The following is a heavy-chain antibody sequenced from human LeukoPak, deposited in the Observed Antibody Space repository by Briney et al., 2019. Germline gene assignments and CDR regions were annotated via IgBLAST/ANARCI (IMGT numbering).Heavy chain of an antibody. CDR3: ARPASTRADAFDI. CDR1: GLTVSSNY. CDR2: IYSGGST. V-gene: IGHV3-53*01. D-gene: IGHD6-13*01. J-gene: IGHJ3*02. Sequence: PGGSLRLSCAASGLTVSSNYMSWVRQAAGKGLEWVSVIYSGGSTYYADSVKGRFTISRDNSKNTLYLQMNSLRAEDTAVYYCARPASTRADAFDIWGQGTMVTVSS.